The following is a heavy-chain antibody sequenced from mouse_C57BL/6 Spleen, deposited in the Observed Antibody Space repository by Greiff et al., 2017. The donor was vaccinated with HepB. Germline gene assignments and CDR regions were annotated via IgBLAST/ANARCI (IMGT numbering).Heavy chain of an antibody. CDR2: IDPNSGGT. CDR3: ARSYYYGSSPYYFDY. V-gene: IGHV1-72*01. CDR1: GYTFTSYW. Sequence: VKQSCKASGYTFTSYWMHWVKQRPGRGLEWIGRIDPNSGGTKYNEKFKSKATLTVDKPSSTAYMQLSSLTSEDSAVYYCARSYYYGSSPYYFDYWGQGTTLTVSS. J-gene: IGHJ2*01. D-gene: IGHD1-1*01.